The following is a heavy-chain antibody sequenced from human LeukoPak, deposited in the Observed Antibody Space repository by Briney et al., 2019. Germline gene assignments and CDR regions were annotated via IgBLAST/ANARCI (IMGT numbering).Heavy chain of an antibody. V-gene: IGHV3-30*18. CDR3: AKPLWEQQLASLFDY. Sequence: RDGVSLSLSCVAFAFTLSTYGMHWVRPAPGKGLEGVAVISYDGSNKYYADSVKGRFTISRDNSKNTLYLQMNSLSAEDTAVYYCAKPLWEQQLASLFDYWGQGTLVTVSS. CDR2: ISYDGSNK. J-gene: IGHJ4*02. CDR1: AFTLSTYG. D-gene: IGHD6-13*01.